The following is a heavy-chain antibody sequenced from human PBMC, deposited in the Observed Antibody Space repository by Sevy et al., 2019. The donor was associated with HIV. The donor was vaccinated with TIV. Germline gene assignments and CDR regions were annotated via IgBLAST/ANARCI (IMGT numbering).Heavy chain of an antibody. J-gene: IGHJ6*02. CDR2: INPKSGAT. Sequence: ASVKVSCKASGYTFSDSGYYVHWGRQAPGQGLEWMGWINPKSGATNYAQKFQGRVTMTRDTSVSTANLELSRLRSDDTAVYYCARESYDFWTGPVDYDYGMDVWGQGTTVTVSS. V-gene: IGHV1-2*02. CDR3: ARESYDFWTGPVDYDYGMDV. D-gene: IGHD3-3*01. CDR1: GYTFSDSGYY.